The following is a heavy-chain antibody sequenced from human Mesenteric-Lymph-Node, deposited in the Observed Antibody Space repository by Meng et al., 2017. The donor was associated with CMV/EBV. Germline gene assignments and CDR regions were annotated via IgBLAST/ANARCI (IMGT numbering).Heavy chain of an antibody. CDR1: GFTFSSYA. D-gene: IGHD6-19*01. J-gene: IGHJ6*02. CDR3: ARSRLVYYYYYGMDV. V-gene: IGHV3-30*04. CDR2: ISYDGSNK. Sequence: GGSLLSCAASGFTFSSYAMHWVRQAPGKGLEWVAVISYDGSNKYYADSVKGRFTISRDNSKNTLYLQMNSLRAEDTAVYYCARSRLVYYYYYGMDVWGQGTTVTVSS.